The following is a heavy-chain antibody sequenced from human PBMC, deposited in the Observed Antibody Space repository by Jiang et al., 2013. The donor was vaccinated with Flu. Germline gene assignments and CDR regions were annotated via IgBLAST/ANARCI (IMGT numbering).Heavy chain of an antibody. CDR3: ARDETAVAGLGSYYFDY. V-gene: IGHV6-1*01. CDR2: TYYRSKWYN. D-gene: IGHD6-19*01. CDR1: GDSVSSNSAA. J-gene: IGHJ4*02. Sequence: GLVKPSQTLSLTCAISGDSVSSNSAAWNWIRQSPSRGLEWLGRTYYRSKWYNDYAVSVKSRITINPDTSKNQFSLQLNSVTPEDTAVYYCARDETAVAGLGSYYFDYWGQGTLVTVSS.